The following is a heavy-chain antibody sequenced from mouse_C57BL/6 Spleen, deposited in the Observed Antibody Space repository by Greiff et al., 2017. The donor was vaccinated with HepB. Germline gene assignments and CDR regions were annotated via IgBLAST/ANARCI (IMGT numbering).Heavy chain of an antibody. CDR3: ASERLPYYAMDY. V-gene: IGHV1-61*01. Sequence: QVQLQQPGAELVRPGSSVKLSCKASGYTFTSYWMDWVKQRPGQGLEWIGNIYPSDSETHYNQKFKDKATLTVDKSSSTAYMQLSSLTSEDSAVYYCASERLPYYAMDYWGQGTSVTVSS. CDR2: IYPSDSET. J-gene: IGHJ4*01. CDR1: GYTFTSYW. D-gene: IGHD2-2*01.